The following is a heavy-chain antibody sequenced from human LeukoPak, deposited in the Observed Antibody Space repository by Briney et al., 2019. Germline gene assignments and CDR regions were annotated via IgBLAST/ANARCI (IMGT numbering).Heavy chain of an antibody. Sequence: ASVKVSCKTSGCTFTGYYIHWVRQAPGQGLEWMGWINPNSGGTNYAQKFQGRVTMTRDTSISTAYMELSRLRSDDTAVYYCARVNYDSSGYSVTLFDYWGQGTLVTVSS. J-gene: IGHJ4*02. CDR1: GCTFTGYY. D-gene: IGHD3-22*01. CDR3: ARVNYDSSGYSVTLFDY. V-gene: IGHV1-2*02. CDR2: INPNSGGT.